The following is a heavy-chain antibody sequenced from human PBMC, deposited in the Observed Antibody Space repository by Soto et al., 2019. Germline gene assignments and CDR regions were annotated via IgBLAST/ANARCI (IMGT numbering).Heavy chain of an antibody. CDR2: INHSGST. CDR3: ARRYSSGFDF. Sequence: SETLSLTCAVSGGSFSGYYWSWIRQPPGKGLEWIGEINHSGSTNYNPSLKSRVTISVDTSKNQFSLKLSSVTAADTAVYYCARRYSSGFDFWGQGTLVTVSS. V-gene: IGHV4-34*01. D-gene: IGHD6-19*01. CDR1: GGSFSGYY. J-gene: IGHJ4*02.